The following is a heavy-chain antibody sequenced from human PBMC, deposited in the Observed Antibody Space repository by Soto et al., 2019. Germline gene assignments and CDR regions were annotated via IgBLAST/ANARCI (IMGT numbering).Heavy chain of an antibody. CDR3: ARSGGGSGWL. J-gene: IGHJ4*02. Sequence: PSETLSLTCTVSGDSVSSGRYYWSWIRQPPGKALEWIAYIYYSGSTNYNPSLKSRVTISRDTSKNQFSLKLTSVDAADTAVYYCARSGGGSGWLGGQGTLVTVSS. CDR2: IYYSGST. D-gene: IGHD6-19*01. V-gene: IGHV4-61*01. CDR1: GDSVSSGRYY.